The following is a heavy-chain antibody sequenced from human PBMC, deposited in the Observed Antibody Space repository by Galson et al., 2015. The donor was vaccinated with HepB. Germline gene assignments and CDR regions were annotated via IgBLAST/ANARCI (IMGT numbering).Heavy chain of an antibody. CDR2: MSDDGDNK. CDR3: AREPGCSSTTCSLDY. J-gene: IGHJ4*02. Sequence: SLRLSCAGSGFTFSRYDMHWVRQAPGKGLEWVAVMSDDGDNKYYADSVKARFTISRDNSKNTLYLQMNSLRPEDTAVYYCAREPGCSSTTCSLDYWGQGTLVTVSS. D-gene: IGHD2-2*01. CDR1: GFTFSRYD. V-gene: IGHV3-30-3*01.